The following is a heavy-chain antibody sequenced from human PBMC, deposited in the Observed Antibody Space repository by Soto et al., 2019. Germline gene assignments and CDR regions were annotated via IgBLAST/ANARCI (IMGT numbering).Heavy chain of an antibody. Sequence: PGGSLRLSCAASGFTFSSYSMNWVRQAPGKGLEWVSPISSSSSYIYYADSVKGRFTISRDNAKNSLYLQMNSLRAEDTAVYYCARNQYCSSTSCWSGMDVWGQGTTVTVSS. CDR1: GFTFSSYS. J-gene: IGHJ6*02. V-gene: IGHV3-21*01. CDR2: ISSSSSYI. D-gene: IGHD2-2*01. CDR3: ARNQYCSSTSCWSGMDV.